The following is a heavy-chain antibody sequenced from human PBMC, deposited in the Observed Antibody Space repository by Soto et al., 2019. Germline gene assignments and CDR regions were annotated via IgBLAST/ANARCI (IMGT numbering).Heavy chain of an antibody. CDR1: GGSVSSGSYY. CDR3: ARGGRGIAAAGTFFDY. Sequence: QVQLQESGPGLVKPSETLSLTCTVSGGSVSSGSYYWSWIRQPPGNGLEWIGYIYYSGSTNYNPSLKSRVTISVDTSKNQFSLKLSSVTAADTAVYYCARGGRGIAAAGTFFDYWGQGTLVTVSS. J-gene: IGHJ4*02. D-gene: IGHD6-13*01. V-gene: IGHV4-61*01. CDR2: IYYSGST.